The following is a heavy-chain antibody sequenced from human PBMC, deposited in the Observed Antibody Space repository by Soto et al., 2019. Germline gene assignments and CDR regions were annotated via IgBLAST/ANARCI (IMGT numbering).Heavy chain of an antibody. CDR1: GYTFSSHY. CDR2: INPSDYST. V-gene: IGHV1-46*01. Sequence: ASVKVSCKASGYTFSSHYMHWVRQAPGQGLEWMGIINPSDYSTKYAQKFQGRVTLTRDTSTNTDYMELNSLRFEDTAVYYCARGLGLYYFDYWGQGTLVTVSS. D-gene: IGHD1-26*01. CDR3: ARGLGLYYFDY. J-gene: IGHJ4*02.